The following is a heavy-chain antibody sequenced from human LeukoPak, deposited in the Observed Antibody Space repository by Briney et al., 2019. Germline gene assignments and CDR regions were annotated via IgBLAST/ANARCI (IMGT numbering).Heavy chain of an antibody. CDR3: VRVAGTPYGDYAGFRY. V-gene: IGHV1-2*02. CDR2: INPNSGGT. J-gene: IGHJ4*02. Sequence: GASVKVSCKASGYTFTGYYMHWVRQAPGQGLEWMGWINPNSGGTNYAQKFQGRVTMTRDTSISTAYMELSRLRSDDTAVYYCVRVAGTPYGDYAGFRYWGQGTLVTVSS. CDR1: GYTFTGYY. D-gene: IGHD4-17*01.